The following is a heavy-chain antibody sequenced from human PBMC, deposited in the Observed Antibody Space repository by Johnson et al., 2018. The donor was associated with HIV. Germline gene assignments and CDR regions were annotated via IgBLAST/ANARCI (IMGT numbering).Heavy chain of an antibody. V-gene: IGHV3-20*04. J-gene: IGHJ3*02. CDR3: ARDNDSSGWDGAVVDAFDI. D-gene: IGHD6-19*01. CDR1: GFTFDDYG. CDR2: INWNGGST. Sequence: VQLVESGGGVVRPGGSLRLSCAASGFTFDDYGMSWVRQAPEKGLEWVSAINWNGGSTDYADSVKGRFTISRDNSKNTLYLQMNSLGAEDTAGYYCARDNDSSGWDGAVVDAFDIWGQGTMVTVSS.